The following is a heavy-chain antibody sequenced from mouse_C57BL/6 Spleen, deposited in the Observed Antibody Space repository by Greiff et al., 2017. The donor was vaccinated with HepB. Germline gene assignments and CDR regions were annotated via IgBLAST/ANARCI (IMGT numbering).Heavy chain of an antibody. CDR2: INPSSGYT. V-gene: IGHV1-7*01. J-gene: IGHJ1*03. CDR3: ARLDYDGDWYFDV. CDR1: GYTFTSYW. D-gene: IGHD2-4*01. Sequence: QVQLQQSGAELAKPGASVKLSCKASGYTFTSYWMHWVKQRPGQGLEWIGYINPSSGYTKYNQKFKDKATLTADKSSSTAYMQLSSLTYEDSAVYDCARLDYDGDWYFDVWGTGTTVTVSS.